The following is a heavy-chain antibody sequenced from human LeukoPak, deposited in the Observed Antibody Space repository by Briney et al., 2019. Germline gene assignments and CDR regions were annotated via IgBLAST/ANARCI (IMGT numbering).Heavy chain of an antibody. D-gene: IGHD6-13*01. CDR3: ARVVRIAAAGQFDY. CDR2: IYYSGST. CDR1: GGSISSGGYY. J-gene: IGHJ4*02. V-gene: IGHV4-31*03. Sequence: PSETLSLTCTVSGGSISSGGYYWSWIRQHPGKGLEWIGYIYYSGSTYYNPSLKSRVTISVDTSKNQFSLKLSSVTAADTAVYYCARVVRIAAAGQFDYWGQGTLVTVSS.